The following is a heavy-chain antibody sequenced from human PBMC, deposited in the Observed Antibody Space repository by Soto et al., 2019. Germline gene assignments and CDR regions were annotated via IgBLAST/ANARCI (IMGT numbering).Heavy chain of an antibody. D-gene: IGHD3-3*01. CDR1: GYTFTSYG. Sequence: VASVKVSCKASGYTFTSYGISWVRQAPGQGLEWMGWISAYNGNTNYAQKLQGRVTMTTDTSTSTAYMELRSLRSDDAAVYYCARSEYDFWSGYYLYWGQGTLVTVSS. CDR3: ARSEYDFWSGYYLY. J-gene: IGHJ4*02. CDR2: ISAYNGNT. V-gene: IGHV1-18*01.